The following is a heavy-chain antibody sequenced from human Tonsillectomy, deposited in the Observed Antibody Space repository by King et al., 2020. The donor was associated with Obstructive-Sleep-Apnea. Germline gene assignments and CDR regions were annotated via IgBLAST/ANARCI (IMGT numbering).Heavy chain of an antibody. CDR3: AILVVTAISDYFDY. CDR2: IYYRGST. J-gene: IGHJ4*02. D-gene: IGHD2-21*02. CDR1: GGSISSSSYY. V-gene: IGHV4-39*01. Sequence: QLQESGPGLVKPSETLSLTCTVSGGSISSSSYYWGWIRQPPGKGLEWIGSIYYRGSTYYNPSLKSRVTISVDTSKNQFSLKLSSVTAADTAVYYCAILVVTAISDYFDYWGQGTLVTVSS.